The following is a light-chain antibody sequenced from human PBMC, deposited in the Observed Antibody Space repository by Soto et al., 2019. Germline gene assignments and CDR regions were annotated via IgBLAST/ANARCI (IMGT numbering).Light chain of an antibody. CDR1: QSISSN. J-gene: IGKJ3*01. CDR2: AAS. V-gene: IGKV1-39*01. Sequence: DIQMTQSPSSLSASVGDRVTITCRASQSISSNLYWYQQKPGKAPKLLIYAASSLQSGVPSRFSGSGPGTDFTLTISSLQPEDFATYYCQQSYSTPCTFGPGIKVDIK. CDR3: QQSYSTPCT.